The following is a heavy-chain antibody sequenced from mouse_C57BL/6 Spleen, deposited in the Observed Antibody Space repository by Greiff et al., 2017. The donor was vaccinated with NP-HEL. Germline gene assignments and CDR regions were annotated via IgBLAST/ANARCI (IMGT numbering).Heavy chain of an antibody. D-gene: IGHD2-1*01. CDR2: IDPSDSYT. CDR3: ARGVIYYGNYRRYFDV. V-gene: IGHV1-50*01. J-gene: IGHJ1*03. CDR1: GYTFTSYW. Sequence: QVQLQQSGAELVKPGASVKLSCEASGYTFTSYWMQWVKQRPGQGLEWIGEIDPSDSYTNYNQKFKGKATLTVDTSSSTAYMQLSSLTSEDSAVYYCARGVIYYGNYRRYFDVWGTGTTVTVSS.